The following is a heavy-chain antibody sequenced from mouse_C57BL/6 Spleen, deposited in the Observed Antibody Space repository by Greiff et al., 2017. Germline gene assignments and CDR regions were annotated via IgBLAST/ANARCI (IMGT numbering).Heavy chain of an antibody. CDR2: ISSGSSTI. CDR3: ARSYYYGSSYDY. V-gene: IGHV5-17*01. CDR1: GFTFSDYG. Sequence: EVQVVESGGGLVKPGGSLKLSCAASGFTFSDYGMHWVRQAPEKGLEWVAYISSGSSTIYYADTVKGRFTISRDNAKNTLFLQMTSLRSEDTAMYYCARSYYYGSSYDYGGQGTTLTVSS. J-gene: IGHJ2*01. D-gene: IGHD1-1*01.